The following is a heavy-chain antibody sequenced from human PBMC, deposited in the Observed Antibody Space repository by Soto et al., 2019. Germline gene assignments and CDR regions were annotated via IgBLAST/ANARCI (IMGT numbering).Heavy chain of an antibody. J-gene: IGHJ4*02. CDR1: GFTFSSYA. D-gene: IGHD3-16*02. Sequence: GGSLRLSCAASGFTFSSYAMSWVRQAPGKGLEWVSAISGSGGSTYYADSVKGRFTISRDNSKNTLYLQMNSLRAEDTAVYYCAKVGAGHGRRKYDYIWGSYRYTTKFDYWGQGTLVTVSS. V-gene: IGHV3-23*01. CDR3: AKVGAGHGRRKYDYIWGSYRYTTKFDY. CDR2: ISGSGGST.